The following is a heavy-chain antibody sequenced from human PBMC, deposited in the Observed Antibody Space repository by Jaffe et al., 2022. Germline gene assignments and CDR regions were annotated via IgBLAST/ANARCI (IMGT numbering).Heavy chain of an antibody. D-gene: IGHD2-21*02. CDR1: GYSISSGYY. CDR3: ARHVVVTAHDAEYFQH. CDR2: IYHSGST. V-gene: IGHV4-38-2*01. Sequence: QVQLQESGPGLVKPSETLSLTCAVSGYSISSGYYWGWIRQPPGKGLEWIGSIYHSGSTYYNPSLKSRVTISVDTSKNQFSLKLSSVTAADTAVYYCARHVVVTAHDAEYFQHWGQGTLVTVSS. J-gene: IGHJ1*01.